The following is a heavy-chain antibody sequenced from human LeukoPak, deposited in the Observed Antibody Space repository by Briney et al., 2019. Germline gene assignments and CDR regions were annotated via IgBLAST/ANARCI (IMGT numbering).Heavy chain of an antibody. CDR2: IKQDGSEK. CDR1: GFTFRSYW. J-gene: IGHJ3*02. Sequence: GGSLRLSCAASGFTFRSYWMSWVRQAPGKGLEWVANIKQDGSEKFYVDSVKGRFTISRDNAKNSLYLQMNSPRAEDTAVYFCARVSYDYVWGSYRYTGRPDAFDIWGQGTMVTVSS. D-gene: IGHD3-16*02. CDR3: ARVSYDYVWGSYRYTGRPDAFDI. V-gene: IGHV3-7*04.